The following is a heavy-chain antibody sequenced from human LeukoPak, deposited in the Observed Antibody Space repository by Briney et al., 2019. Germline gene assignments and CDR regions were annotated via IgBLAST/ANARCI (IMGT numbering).Heavy chain of an antibody. CDR3: ARGMSSGWFDC. CDR2: INPNSGGT. CDR1: GHTFTGYY. V-gene: IGHV1-2*02. Sequence: ASVKVSCKASGHTFTGYYIHWVRQAPGQGLEWMGWINPNSGGTNYAQKFQGRVTMTSDTSVSTTYMELSRLRSDDTAVYYCARGMSSGWFDCWGQGTLVTVSS. J-gene: IGHJ5*01. D-gene: IGHD6-19*01.